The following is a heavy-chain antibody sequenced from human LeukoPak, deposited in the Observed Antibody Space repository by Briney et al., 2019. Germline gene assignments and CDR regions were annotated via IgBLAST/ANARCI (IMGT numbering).Heavy chain of an antibody. CDR3: ASLPLGGAFDI. D-gene: IGHD3-16*01. V-gene: IGHV4-39*01. CDR2: IYYSGST. CDR1: GGSISSGSYY. Sequence: SETLSLTCTVSGGSISSGSYYWGWIRQPPGKGLEWIGSIYYSGSTYYNPSLKSRVTIPVDTSKNQFSLKLSSVTAADTAVYYCASLPLGGAFDIWGQGTMVTVSS. J-gene: IGHJ3*02.